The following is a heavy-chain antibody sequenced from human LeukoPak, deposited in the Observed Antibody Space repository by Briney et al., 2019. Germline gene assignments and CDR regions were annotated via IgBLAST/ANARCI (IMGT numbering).Heavy chain of an antibody. Sequence: GGSLRLSCAASGFTFSSYEMNWVRQAPGKGLEWVSYISSSGSTIYYADSVKGRFTISRDNSKNTLYLQMNSLRAEDTAVYYCARDAPFPSDLLYYYYMDVWGKGTTVTVSS. CDR2: ISSSGSTI. D-gene: IGHD2-15*01. CDR1: GFTFSSYE. V-gene: IGHV3-48*03. CDR3: ARDAPFPSDLLYYYYMDV. J-gene: IGHJ6*03.